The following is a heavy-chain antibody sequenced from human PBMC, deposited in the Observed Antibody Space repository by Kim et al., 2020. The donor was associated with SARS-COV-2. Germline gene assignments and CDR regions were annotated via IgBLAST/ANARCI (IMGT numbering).Heavy chain of an antibody. CDR3: ATGAHSTVTMLSYFDF. J-gene: IGHJ4*02. CDR1: GFTFRDYA. V-gene: IGHV3-23*01. Sequence: GGSLRLSCAASGFTFRDYAMHWVRQAPGKGLEWVSGTSGGGSTTHYADSLKGRFTISRDNAKNTLFLQMNSLTAADTAVYYCATGAHSTVTMLSYFDFWGLGTLVTVSS. CDR2: TSGGGSTT. D-gene: IGHD4-17*01.